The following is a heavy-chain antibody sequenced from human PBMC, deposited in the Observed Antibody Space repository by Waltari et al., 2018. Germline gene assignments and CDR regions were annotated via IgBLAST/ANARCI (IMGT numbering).Heavy chain of an antibody. CDR1: GFTFSSYA. J-gene: IGHJ4*02. CDR2: ISGSGGST. Sequence: EVQLLESGGGLVQPGGSLRLSCAASGFTFSSYAMGWVRQAPGKGLEWVSAISGSGGSTYYADSVKGRFTISRDNSKNTLYLQMNSLRAEDTAVYYCAKSGKAPQFFDYWGQGTLVTVSS. V-gene: IGHV3-23*01. D-gene: IGHD3-10*01. CDR3: AKSGKAPQFFDY.